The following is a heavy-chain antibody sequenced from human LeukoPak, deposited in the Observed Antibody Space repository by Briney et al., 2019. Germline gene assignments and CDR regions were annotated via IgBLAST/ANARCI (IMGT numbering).Heavy chain of an antibody. D-gene: IGHD3-22*01. V-gene: IGHV3-7*01. J-gene: IGHJ3*02. CDR3: ARDRPGSSGYYRDAFDI. CDR1: GFTFSSYW. Sequence: PGGSLRLSCAASGFTFSSYWMSWVRQAPGKGLEWVANIKQDGSEKYYVDSVKGRFTISRDNAKNSLYLQMNSLRAEDTAVYYCARDRPGSSGYYRDAFDIWGQGTMVTVSS. CDR2: IKQDGSEK.